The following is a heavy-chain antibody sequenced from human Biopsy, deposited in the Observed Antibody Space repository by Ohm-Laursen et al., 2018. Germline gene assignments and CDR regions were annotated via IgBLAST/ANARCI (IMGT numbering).Heavy chain of an antibody. CDR3: ATDADGYYTEFDF. V-gene: IGHV1-69*06. CDR1: GGTFSNYG. Sequence: ASVKVSCKAPGGTFSNYGVNWVRQAPGQGLEWLGGNIPILGTGNYAQRFQGRVALTADKSTGTAYMELNRLISDDTAVYYCATDADGYYTEFDFWGQGTLITVSS. D-gene: IGHD5-24*01. CDR2: NIPILGTG. J-gene: IGHJ4*02.